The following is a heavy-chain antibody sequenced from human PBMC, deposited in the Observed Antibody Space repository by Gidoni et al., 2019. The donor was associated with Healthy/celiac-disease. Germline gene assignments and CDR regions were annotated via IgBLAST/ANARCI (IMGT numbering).Heavy chain of an antibody. CDR2: IWYDGSNK. Sequence: QVQLVESGGGVVQPGRSLRLSCAASGFTFSSYGMHWVRQAPGKGLEWVAVIWYDGSNKYYADSVKGRFTISRDNSKNTLYLQMNSLRAEDTAVYYCARATRRGRAARPDEIDYWGQGTLVTVSS. CDR1: GFTFSSYG. J-gene: IGHJ4*02. V-gene: IGHV3-33*01. CDR3: ARATRRGRAARPDEIDY. D-gene: IGHD6-6*01.